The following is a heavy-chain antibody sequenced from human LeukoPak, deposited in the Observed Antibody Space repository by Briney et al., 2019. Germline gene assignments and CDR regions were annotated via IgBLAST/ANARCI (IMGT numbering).Heavy chain of an antibody. J-gene: IGHJ5*02. CDR2: ISYDGSNK. CDR1: GFTFSSYA. V-gene: IGHV3-30-3*01. D-gene: IGHD4-11*01. CDR3: ARPPFYDGYSNLNWFDP. Sequence: GGSLRLSCAASGFTFSSYAVHWVRQAPGKGLEWVAVISYDGSNKYYADSVKGRFTISRDNSKNTLYLQMNSLRAEDTAVYYCARPPFYDGYSNLNWFDPWGQGTLVTVSS.